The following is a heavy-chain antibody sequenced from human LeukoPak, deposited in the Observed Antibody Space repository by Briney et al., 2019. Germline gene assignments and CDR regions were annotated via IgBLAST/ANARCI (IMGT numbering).Heavy chain of an antibody. CDR3: ARDQGPADFDY. CDR1: GGSFSSYA. Sequence: ASVKVSCKASGGSFSSYAISWVRQAPGQGLEWMGCINPNSGGTKYAQKFQGRVTMTRDTSISTAYMELSSLRSDDTAVYYCARDQGPADFDYWGQGTLVTVSS. V-gene: IGHV1-2*02. CDR2: INPNSGGT. J-gene: IGHJ4*02.